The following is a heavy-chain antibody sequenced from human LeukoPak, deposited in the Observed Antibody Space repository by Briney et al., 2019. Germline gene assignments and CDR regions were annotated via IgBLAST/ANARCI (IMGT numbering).Heavy chain of an antibody. CDR3: ARVTGSSISSRSLLY. D-gene: IGHD6-13*01. CDR1: GYTLPNYG. CDR2: INPYNGNT. J-gene: IGHJ4*02. V-gene: IGHV1-18*01. Sequence: ASVKVSFKASGYTLPNYGINWVRQAPGQGLDWMGQINPYNGNTNYARRLQGRVTVTTDTSTSTSYMERRSLTSDDTAVYYCARVTGSSISSRSLLYWGQGTLVTVSS.